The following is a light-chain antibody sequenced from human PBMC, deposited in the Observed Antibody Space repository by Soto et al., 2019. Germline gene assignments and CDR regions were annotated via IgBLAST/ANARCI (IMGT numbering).Light chain of an antibody. Sequence: EIVLTQSPGTLSLSPGEGATLSCRASQRVSSSYLAWYQQRPGQAPRLLIYGASSRATGIPARFSGSGSGTEFTLTISSLQSEDFAVYYCQQYNNWPPWTFGQGTKVDIK. CDR3: QQYNNWPPWT. J-gene: IGKJ1*01. V-gene: IGKV3-15*01. CDR2: GAS. CDR1: QRVSSSY.